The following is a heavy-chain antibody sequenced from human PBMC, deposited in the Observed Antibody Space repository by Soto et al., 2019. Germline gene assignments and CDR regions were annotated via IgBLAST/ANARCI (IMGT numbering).Heavy chain of an antibody. CDR2: ISYSRTA. V-gene: IGHV4-61*01. Sequence: QVQLQESGPGLVKTSETLSLTCTVSGGSVSSGTYHWNWVRQPPGKGLEWIGRISYSRTANYNPSPRGGVSMAPVTSMNQFSLRLTSVTAADTGVYYCMGWHGATWGQGALVTVSP. J-gene: IGHJ5*02. CDR1: GGSVSSGTYH. CDR3: MGWHGAT. D-gene: IGHD2-8*01.